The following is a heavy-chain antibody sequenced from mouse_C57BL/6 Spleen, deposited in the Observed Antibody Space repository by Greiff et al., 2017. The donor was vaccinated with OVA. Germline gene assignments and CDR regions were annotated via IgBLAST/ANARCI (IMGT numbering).Heavy chain of an antibody. CDR1: GYTFTDHT. V-gene: IGHV1-78*01. CDR3: ARSSDYSNYPWAMDY. D-gene: IGHD2-5*01. J-gene: IGHJ4*01. CDR2: IYPRDGST. Sequence: QVQLQQSDAELVKPGASVKISCKVSGYTFTDHTIHWMKQRPEQGLEWIGYIYPRDGSTKYNEKFKGKATLTADKSSSTAYMQLNSLTSEDSAVDFCARSSDYSNYPWAMDYWGQGTSVTVSS.